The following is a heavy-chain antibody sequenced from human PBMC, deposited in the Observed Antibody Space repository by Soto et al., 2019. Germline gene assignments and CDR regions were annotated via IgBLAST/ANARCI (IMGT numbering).Heavy chain of an antibody. CDR2: ISASNGDT. V-gene: IGHV1-18*04. Sequence: QVELVQSGVEVKKPGASVKVSCKASGYTFTNHGLSWVRQAPGQGLEWMGWISASNGDTNYAQKFLGRVTVTTDTSTSIGYMEVRSLKSEDTAVYYCARMVRGSKIDHYYYMDVWGKGTMVIVSS. J-gene: IGHJ6*03. CDR1: GYTFTNHG. D-gene: IGHD3-10*01. CDR3: ARMVRGSKIDHYYYMDV.